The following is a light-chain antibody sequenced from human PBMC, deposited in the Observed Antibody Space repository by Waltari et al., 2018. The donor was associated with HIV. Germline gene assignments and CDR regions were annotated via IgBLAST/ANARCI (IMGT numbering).Light chain of an antibody. CDR2: GTS. CDR1: QSVSISY. CDR3: QQFGSSPYT. Sequence: EIVLTQSPGTLSLSAGERATLSCRASQSVSISYLAWYQQKPGQAPRLLIYGTSSRATGIPDRFSGSGSGTDFTLTISRLEPEDVAMYYCQQFGSSPYTFGQGTNLEIK. V-gene: IGKV3-20*01. J-gene: IGKJ2*01.